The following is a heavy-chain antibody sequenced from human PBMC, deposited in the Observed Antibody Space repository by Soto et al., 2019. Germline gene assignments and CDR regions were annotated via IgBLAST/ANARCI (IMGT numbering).Heavy chain of an antibody. V-gene: IGHV1-2*02. CDR2: INPATGAA. D-gene: IGHD3-3*01. CDR3: ARGGGVGVAGSAAFDM. J-gene: IGHJ3*02. Sequence: QLHLVQSGAVVKKPGASVTVSCSASGYPVTAYYMHWVRQAPGRGPEWMGGINPATGAAKYTQTFQGRVTMTRETSTSTVFMELSGLTSGDTAVFYCARGGGVGVAGSAAFDMWGQGTLVTVSS. CDR1: GYPVTAYY.